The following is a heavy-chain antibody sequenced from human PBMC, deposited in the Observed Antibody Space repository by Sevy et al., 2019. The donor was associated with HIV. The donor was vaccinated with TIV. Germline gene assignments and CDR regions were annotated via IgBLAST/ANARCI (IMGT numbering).Heavy chain of an antibody. CDR2: IIPIFGTA. CDR3: ASERFPPPYCGGDCYRSYYYYGMDV. D-gene: IGHD2-21*02. CDR1: GGTFSSYA. Sequence: ASVKVSCKASGGTFSSYAISWVRQAPGQGLEWMGGIIPIFGTANYAQKFQGRVTITADESTSTAYMELSSLRSEDTAVYYCASERFPPPYCGGDCYRSYYYYGMDVWGQGTTVTVSS. J-gene: IGHJ6*02. V-gene: IGHV1-69*13.